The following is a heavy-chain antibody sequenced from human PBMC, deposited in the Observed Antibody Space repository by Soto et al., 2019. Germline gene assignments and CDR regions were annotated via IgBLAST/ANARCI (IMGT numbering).Heavy chain of an antibody. CDR2: ITANNVNT. CDR3: ARDMGGYYFEPNDN. V-gene: IGHV1-18*01. Sequence: ASVNVSCKTSGYTFTSYGISWVRQAPGQGLEWMGWITANNVNTNYAQKFQGRVTMNTDTSTATAYMELRSLRSDDTAVYYCARDMGGYYFEPNDNWGKGTLVIVSS. D-gene: IGHD3-22*01. J-gene: IGHJ4*02. CDR1: GYTFTSYG.